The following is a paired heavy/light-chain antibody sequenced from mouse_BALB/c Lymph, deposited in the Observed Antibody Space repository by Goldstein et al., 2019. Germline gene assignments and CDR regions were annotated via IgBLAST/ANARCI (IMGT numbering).Light chain of an antibody. CDR2: GAS. V-gene: IGKV8-28*01. CDR3: QNDHSYPYT. CDR1: QSLLNSGNQKNY. Sequence: DIVMTQSPSSLSVSAGEKVTMSCKSSQSLLNSGNQKNYLAWYQQKPGQPPKLLIYGASTRESGVPDRFTGSGSGTDFTLTISSVQAEDLAVYYCQNDHSYPYTFGGGTKLEIK. J-gene: IGKJ2*01.
Heavy chain of an antibody. D-gene: IGHD1-1*01. CDR2: IYPGDGDT. J-gene: IGHJ3*01. V-gene: IGHV1-87*01. CDR3: ARSEYYGSSYLAY. CDR1: GYTFTSYW. Sequence: QVQLQQSGAELARPGASVKLSCKASGYTFTSYWMQWVKQRPGQGLEWIGAIYPGDGDTRYTQKFKGKATLTADKSSSTAYMQLSSLASEDSAVYYCARSEYYGSSYLAYWGQGTLVTVSA.